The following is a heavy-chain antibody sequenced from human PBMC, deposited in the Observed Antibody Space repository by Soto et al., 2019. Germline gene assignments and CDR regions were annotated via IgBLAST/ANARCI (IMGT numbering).Heavy chain of an antibody. V-gene: IGHV4-4*02. CDR3: ARNHDGFAY. D-gene: IGHD4-17*01. CDR1: SGSMTTGKW. CDR2: ISHSGTV. J-gene: IGHJ4*02. Sequence: PSEALSVTWDGSSGSMTTGKWLTWVRLPPGKGLEWLGKISHSGTVNYNATLRSRVTISVDKPKNQLSLKLMSVTAADTAVYYCARNHDGFAYWGPGILVT.